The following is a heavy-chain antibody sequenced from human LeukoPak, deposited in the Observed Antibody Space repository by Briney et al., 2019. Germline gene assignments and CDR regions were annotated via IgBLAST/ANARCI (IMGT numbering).Heavy chain of an antibody. CDR3: ARVGYDFWSGYNYNWFDP. D-gene: IGHD3-3*01. CDR1: GGSISSGGYY. J-gene: IGHJ5*02. Sequence: PSETLSLTCTVSGGSISSGGYYWSWIRQHPGKGLEWIGYIHYSGSTYYNPSLKSRVTISVDTSKNQFSLKLSSVTAADTAVYYCARVGYDFWSGYNYNWFDPWGQGTLVTVSS. V-gene: IGHV4-31*03. CDR2: IHYSGST.